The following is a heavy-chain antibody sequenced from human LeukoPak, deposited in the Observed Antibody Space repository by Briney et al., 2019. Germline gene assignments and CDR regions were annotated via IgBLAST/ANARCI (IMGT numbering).Heavy chain of an antibody. CDR2: IKQDGSEK. CDR1: GFTFSSYW. CDR3: ARGGGIRFFDY. Sequence: GGSLRLSCAVSGFTFSSYWMTWVRQAPGKGLEWVANIKQDGSEKYYVDSVKGRFTISRDNAKNSLYLQMNSLRAEDTAVYYCARGGGIRFFDYWGQGTLVTVSS. J-gene: IGHJ4*02. V-gene: IGHV3-7*03. D-gene: IGHD3-3*01.